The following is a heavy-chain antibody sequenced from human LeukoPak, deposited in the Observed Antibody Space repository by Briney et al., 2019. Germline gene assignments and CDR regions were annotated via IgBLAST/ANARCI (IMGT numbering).Heavy chain of an antibody. V-gene: IGHV4-59*12. D-gene: IGHD3-10*01. Sequence: GSLRLSCAASGFTFSSYAMSWVRQAPGKGLEWIGYIYYSGNTNYNPSLKSRVTISVDTSKNQFSLKLSSVTAADTAVYYCARDQTTKVAFDIWGQGTMVTVSS. J-gene: IGHJ3*02. CDR3: ARDQTTKVAFDI. CDR1: GFTFSSYA. CDR2: IYYSGNT.